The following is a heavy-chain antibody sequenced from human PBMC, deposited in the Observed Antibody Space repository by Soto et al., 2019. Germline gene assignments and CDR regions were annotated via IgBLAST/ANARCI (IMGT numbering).Heavy chain of an antibody. Sequence: ASVKVSCKASGYTFTSYGISWVRQAPGQGLEWMGWISAYNGNTNYAQKLQGRVTMTTDTSTSTAYMELRSLRSDDTAVYYCARDGLIVGATTASYYYGMDVWGQGTTVTVSS. D-gene: IGHD1-26*01. CDR1: GYTFTSYG. CDR2: ISAYNGNT. CDR3: ARDGLIVGATTASYYYGMDV. V-gene: IGHV1-18*04. J-gene: IGHJ6*02.